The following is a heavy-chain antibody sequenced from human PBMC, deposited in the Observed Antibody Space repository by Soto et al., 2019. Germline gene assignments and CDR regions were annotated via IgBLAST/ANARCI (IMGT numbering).Heavy chain of an antibody. V-gene: IGHV4-30-2*01. CDR2: FYHSGST. CDR1: GGSISSGGYF. CDR3: TSKFGQLLADAFDI. D-gene: IGHD3-10*01. Sequence: PSETLSLTCAVSGGSISSGGYFWSWIRQPPGKGLEWIGYFYHSGSTIYNPSLQSRVILSVDNSKNEFSLKLSSVTDADTAVYYCTSKFGQLLADAFDIWGQGTMVTVSS. J-gene: IGHJ3*02.